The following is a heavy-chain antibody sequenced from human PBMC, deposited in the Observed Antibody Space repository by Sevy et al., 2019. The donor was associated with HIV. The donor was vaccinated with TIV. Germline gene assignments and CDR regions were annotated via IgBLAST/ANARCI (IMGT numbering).Heavy chain of an antibody. CDR3: AKDAYYDTTHFDY. CDR1: GVTISNYA. Sequence: GGSLRLSCAASGVTISNYAMSWVRQAPGKGLEWVSGISGSGGSKYYADSVKGRFTNSRDNSKNTLYVQMNSLRAEDTAVYYCAKDAYYDTTHFDYWGQGTLVTVSS. D-gene: IGHD3-16*01. J-gene: IGHJ4*02. CDR2: ISGSGGSK. V-gene: IGHV3-23*01.